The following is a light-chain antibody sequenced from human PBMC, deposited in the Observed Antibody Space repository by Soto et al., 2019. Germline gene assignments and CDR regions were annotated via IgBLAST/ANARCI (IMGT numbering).Light chain of an antibody. Sequence: VLTQSPATLSLSPGERATLSCRASENVRTFVDWYQQKPGQAPRLLIYGAANRATDSPARFSGSGSGTDFTLTISNLEPEDFAVYYCQQHSHWPPWTFGQGTKVDIK. CDR2: GAA. J-gene: IGKJ1*01. V-gene: IGKV3-11*01. CDR1: ENVRTF. CDR3: QQHSHWPPWT.